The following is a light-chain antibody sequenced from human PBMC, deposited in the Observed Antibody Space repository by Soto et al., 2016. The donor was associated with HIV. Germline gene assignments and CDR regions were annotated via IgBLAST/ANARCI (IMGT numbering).Light chain of an antibody. CDR1: TLGNKY. V-gene: IGLV3-1*01. CDR2: QDS. Sequence: SFDLTQPPSVSMSPGQTASITCSGDTLGNKYVSWYQQKTGQSPVLVLYQDSRRPSGMSERFSGSNSGNTATLTISGTQPLDEADYYCQAYDSSTVVFGGGTKLTVL. CDR3: QAYDSSTVV. J-gene: IGLJ2*01.